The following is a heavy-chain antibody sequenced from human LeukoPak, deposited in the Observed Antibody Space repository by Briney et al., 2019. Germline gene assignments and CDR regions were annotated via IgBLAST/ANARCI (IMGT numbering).Heavy chain of an antibody. CDR3: ARVFTLASDAFDI. CDR1: GYTFTIYD. CDR2: MNPNSGNT. V-gene: IGHV1-8*01. J-gene: IGHJ3*02. Sequence: ASVKVSCKASGYTFTIYDINWVRQATGQGLEWMGWMNPNSGNTGYAQKFQGRVTMTRNTSISTAYMELSSLRSGDTAVYYCARVFTLASDAFDIWGQGTMVTVSS. D-gene: IGHD2-21*01.